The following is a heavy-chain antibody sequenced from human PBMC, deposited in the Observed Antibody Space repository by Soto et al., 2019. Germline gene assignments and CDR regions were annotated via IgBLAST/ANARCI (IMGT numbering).Heavy chain of an antibody. CDR2: ISYDGSNK. CDR3: AKGIVVVRGYYFNY. D-gene: IGHD3-22*01. CDR1: GFTFSSYG. V-gene: IGHV3-30*18. J-gene: IGHJ4*02. Sequence: LGGSLRLSCAASGFTFSSYGMHWVRQAPGKGLEWVAVISYDGSNKYYADSVKGRFTISRDNSKNTLYLRMNSLRADDTAVYYCAKGIVVVRGYYFNYWGQGTLVTVSS.